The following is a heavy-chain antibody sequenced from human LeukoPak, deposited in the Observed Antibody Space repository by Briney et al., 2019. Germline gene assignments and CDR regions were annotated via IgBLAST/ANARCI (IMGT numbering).Heavy chain of an antibody. CDR1: GGSFSGYY. Sequence: SETLSLTCAVYGGSFSGYYWSWIRQPPAKGLEWIGEINHSGSTNYNPSLKSRVTISVDTSKNQFSLKLSSVTAADTAVYYCARGFNVVTGYYYMDVWGKGTTVTVSS. CDR3: ARGFNVVTGYYYMDV. J-gene: IGHJ6*03. V-gene: IGHV4-34*01. CDR2: INHSGST. D-gene: IGHD2-15*01.